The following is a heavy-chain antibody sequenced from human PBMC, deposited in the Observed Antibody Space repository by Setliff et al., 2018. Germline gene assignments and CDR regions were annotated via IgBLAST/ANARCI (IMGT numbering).Heavy chain of an antibody. CDR1: GFTFSSYG. CDR3: AKDNEWDWEYFDY. Sequence: GSLRLSCAASGFTFSSYGMHWVRQAPGKGLEWVAVISYDGSNKYYADSVKGRFTISRDNSKNTLYLQMNSLRAEDTAVYYCAKDNEWDWEYFDYWGQGTLVTVSS. D-gene: IGHD1-26*01. V-gene: IGHV3-30*18. CDR2: ISYDGSNK. J-gene: IGHJ4*02.